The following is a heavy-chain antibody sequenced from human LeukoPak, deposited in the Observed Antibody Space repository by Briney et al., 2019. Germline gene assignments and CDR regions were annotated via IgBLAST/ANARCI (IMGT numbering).Heavy chain of an antibody. D-gene: IGHD4-23*01. CDR1: GYSIMSTFY. CDR3: ARVSDDENGGHSGAIYFEY. CDR2: VYHSGST. Sequence: SETLSLTCTVSGYSIMSTFYWGWIRQSPTKGLEWIGNVYHSGSTYSNLSLRSRVTISVDTSQNQFSLKLSSVTAADTAVYYCARVSDDENGGHSGAIYFEYWGQGTLVTVSS. V-gene: IGHV4-38-2*02. J-gene: IGHJ4*02.